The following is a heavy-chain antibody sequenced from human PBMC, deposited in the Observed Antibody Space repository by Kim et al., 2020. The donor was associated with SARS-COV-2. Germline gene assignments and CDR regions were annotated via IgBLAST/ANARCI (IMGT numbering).Heavy chain of an antibody. D-gene: IGHD6-13*01. Sequence: SETLSLTCAVYGGYFSGYYWSWIRQPPGKGLEWIGEINHSGSTNYNPSLKSRVTISVDTSKNQFSLKLSSVTAADTAVYYCARASGLLVSWYFGGKAFDIWGQGTMVTVSS. V-gene: IGHV4-34*01. J-gene: IGHJ3*02. CDR1: GGYFSGYY. CDR2: INHSGST. CDR3: ARASGLLVSWYFGGKAFDI.